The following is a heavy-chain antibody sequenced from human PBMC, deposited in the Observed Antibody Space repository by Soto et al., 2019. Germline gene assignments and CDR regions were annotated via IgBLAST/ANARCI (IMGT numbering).Heavy chain of an antibody. V-gene: IGHV3-13*05. J-gene: IGHJ3*02. CDR1: GFTFSSYD. CDR3: ARDSGRGDAFDI. CDR2: IGTAGDP. Sequence: GGSLRLSCAASGFTFSSYDMHWVRQATGKGLEWVSAIGTAGDPYYPGSVKGRFTISRENAKNSLYLQMNSLRARDTAVYYCARDSGRGDAFDIWGQGTMVTVSS.